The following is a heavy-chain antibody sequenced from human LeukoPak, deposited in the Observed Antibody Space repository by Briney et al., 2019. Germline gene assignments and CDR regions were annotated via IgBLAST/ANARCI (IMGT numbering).Heavy chain of an antibody. J-gene: IGHJ4*02. CDR2: IYYSGST. Sequence: PSETLSLTCTVSGGSISSSSYYWGWIRQPPGKGLEWIGSIYYSGSTYYNPSLKSRVTISVDTSKNQFSLRLSSVTAADTAVYYCAIATPSFDYWGQGTLVTVSS. V-gene: IGHV4-39*01. D-gene: IGHD2-15*01. CDR3: AIATPSFDY. CDR1: GGSISSSSYY.